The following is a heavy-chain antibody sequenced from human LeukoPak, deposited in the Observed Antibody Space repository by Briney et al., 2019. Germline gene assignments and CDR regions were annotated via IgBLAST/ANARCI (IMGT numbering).Heavy chain of an antibody. Sequence: ASVKVSCKASGYTFSGYYMHWVRQARGQGLEWMGWINPINGGTNYTQNFQGRVTVTRDTSITTAYMDLSRLRSDDTAVYYCARDGERGGSDSFDVWGQGTMVTVSS. CDR2: INPINGGT. CDR3: ARDGERGGSDSFDV. V-gene: IGHV1-2*02. J-gene: IGHJ3*01. CDR1: GYTFSGYY. D-gene: IGHD2-21*01.